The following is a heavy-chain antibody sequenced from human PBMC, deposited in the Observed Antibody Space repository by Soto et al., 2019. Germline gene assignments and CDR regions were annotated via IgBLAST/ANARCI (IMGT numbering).Heavy chain of an antibody. CDR1: GGSISSYY. D-gene: IGHD2-8*01. J-gene: IGHJ4*02. CDR3: ARHEWRLALFDY. Sequence: SETLSLTCTVSGGSISSYYWSWIRQPPGKGLEWIGYIYYSGSTNYNPSLKSRVTISVDTSKNQFSLKLSSVTAADTAVYYCARHEWRLALFDYWGQGTLVTVSS. CDR2: IYYSGST. V-gene: IGHV4-59*08.